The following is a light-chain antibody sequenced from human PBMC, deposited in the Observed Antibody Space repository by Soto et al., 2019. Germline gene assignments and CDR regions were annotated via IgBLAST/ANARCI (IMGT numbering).Light chain of an antibody. V-gene: IGKV3-20*01. Sequence: EIVLTQSPGTLSLSPWDRATLSCRASQTVSNNYLAWCQQKPGQAPRVIMYGASRRATGIPDRFSGGGSGTDFTLTISRLEPEDFAVYFCQQYAGPPTTCGQGTRREIK. CDR1: QTVSNNY. CDR3: QQYAGPPTT. CDR2: GAS. J-gene: IGKJ5*01.